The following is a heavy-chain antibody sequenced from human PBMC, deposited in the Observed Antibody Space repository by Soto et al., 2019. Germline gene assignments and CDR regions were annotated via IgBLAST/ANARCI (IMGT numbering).Heavy chain of an antibody. V-gene: IGHV3-53*05. Sequence: GGSLRLSCAASGFTVSISYMSWVRQAPGKGLEWVSTIYRDGRTFYADSVEGRFTISRDNSKNTLYLQMNSLRAEDTAVYYCAKDLVWELLHYYYGMDVWGQGTTVTVSS. CDR3: AKDLVWELLHYYYGMDV. CDR2: IYRDGRT. J-gene: IGHJ6*02. D-gene: IGHD1-26*01. CDR1: GFTVSISY.